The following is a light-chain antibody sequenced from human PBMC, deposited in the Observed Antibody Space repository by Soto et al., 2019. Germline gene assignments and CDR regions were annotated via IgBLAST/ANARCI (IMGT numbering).Light chain of an antibody. CDR3: SSYTSSSTVV. CDR2: DVS. CDR1: SSDVGGYNY. J-gene: IGLJ2*01. Sequence: QSALTQPASVSGSPGQSITISCTGTSSDVGGYNYVSCYQQHPGKAPKLMIYDVSNRPSGVSNRFSGSKSGNTASLTISGLQAEDEADNYCSSYTSSSTVVFAGGTKLTVL. V-gene: IGLV2-14*01.